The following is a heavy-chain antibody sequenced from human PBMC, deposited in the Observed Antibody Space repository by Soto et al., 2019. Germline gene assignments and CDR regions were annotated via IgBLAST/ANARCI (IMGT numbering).Heavy chain of an antibody. V-gene: IGHV3-49*03. D-gene: IGHD3-22*01. CDR3: STNYYDSSGYDNWLDP. CDR1: GFTFGDYA. J-gene: IGHJ5*02. CDR2: IRSKAYGGTT. Sequence: PGGSLRLSCTASGFTFGDYAMSWFRQAPGKGLEWVGFIRSKAYGGTTHYAASVKGRFTISRDDSKSIAYLQMNSLKTEDTAVCYCSTNYYDSSGYDNWLDPWGQGTLVTVSS.